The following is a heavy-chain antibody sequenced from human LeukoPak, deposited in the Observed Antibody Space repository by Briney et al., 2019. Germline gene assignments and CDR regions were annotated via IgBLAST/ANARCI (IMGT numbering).Heavy chain of an antibody. CDR1: GFTFSNFG. CDR3: ARGGNFYGLDV. Sequence: GGSLRLSCAASGFTFSNFGMNWVRQAPGKGLEWVSYISNSGTTYYAASVKGRFTISRDNAKNSLYLHMNSLRDEDTAVYYCARGGNFYGLDVWGRGTTVTVSS. V-gene: IGHV3-48*02. D-gene: IGHD3-16*01. CDR2: ISNSGTT. J-gene: IGHJ6*02.